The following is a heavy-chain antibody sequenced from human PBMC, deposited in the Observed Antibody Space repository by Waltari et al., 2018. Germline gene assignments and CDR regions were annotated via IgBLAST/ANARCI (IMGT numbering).Heavy chain of an antibody. V-gene: IGHV3-48*04. CDR3: ARGDSGSYRNFDY. D-gene: IGHD1-26*01. CDR2: ISSSSSTI. CDR1: GFTFSSYS. J-gene: IGHJ4*02. Sequence: EVQLLESGGGLVQPGGSLRLSCAASGFTFSSYSMNWVRQAPGKGLEWVSYISSSSSTIYYADSVKGRFTISRDNAKNSLYLQMNSLRAEDTALYHCARGDSGSYRNFDYWGQGTLVTVSS.